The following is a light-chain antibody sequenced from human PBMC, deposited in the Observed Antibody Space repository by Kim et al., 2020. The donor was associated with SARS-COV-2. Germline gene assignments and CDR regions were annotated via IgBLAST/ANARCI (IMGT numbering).Light chain of an antibody. V-gene: IGLV2-14*03. Sequence: QSALTQPASVSGSPGQSVTISCTGTSSDVGGYNYVSWYQHHPGKAPKLVICDVTKRPSGVSNRFSGSKSGNTASLTISGLQAEDEADYYCCSCTSTYTYVFGSGTKVTVL. CDR3: CSCTSTYTYV. J-gene: IGLJ1*01. CDR1: SSDVGGYNY. CDR2: DVT.